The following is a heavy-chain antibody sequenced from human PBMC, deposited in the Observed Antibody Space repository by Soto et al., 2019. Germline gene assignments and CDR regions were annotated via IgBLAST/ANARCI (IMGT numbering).Heavy chain of an antibody. Sequence: PSETLSLTCAVYGGSFSGYYWSWIRQPPGKGLEWIGEINHSGSTNYNPSLKSRVTISVDTSKNQFSLKLSSVTAADTAVYYCARGGHSSSWTYYYYYGMDVCGQGTTVTVSS. CDR1: GGSFSGYY. CDR3: ARGGHSSSWTYYYYYGMDV. V-gene: IGHV4-34*01. CDR2: INHSGST. J-gene: IGHJ6*02. D-gene: IGHD6-13*01.